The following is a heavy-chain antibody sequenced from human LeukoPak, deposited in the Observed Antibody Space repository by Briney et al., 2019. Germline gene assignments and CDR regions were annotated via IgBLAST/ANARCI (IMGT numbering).Heavy chain of an antibody. D-gene: IGHD6-19*01. J-gene: IGHJ5*02. CDR2: ISDSGGNP. V-gene: IGHV3-23*01. CDR1: GFTFSSYA. CDR3: ARDGSSGWPNWFDP. Sequence: GGSLRLSCAASGFTFSSYAMSWVRQAPGKGLKWVSAISDSGGNPYYADSVEGRFTISRDNAKNSLYLQMNSLRDEDTAVYYCARDGSSGWPNWFDPWGQGTLVTVSS.